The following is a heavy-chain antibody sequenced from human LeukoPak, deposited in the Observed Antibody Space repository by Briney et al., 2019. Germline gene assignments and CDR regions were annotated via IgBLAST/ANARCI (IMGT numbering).Heavy chain of an antibody. D-gene: IGHD3-10*01. CDR3: ARRRSGSYERWDY. CDR2: MNPNSGNT. J-gene: IGHJ4*02. V-gene: IGHV1-8*02. CDR1: GYTFNNYG. Sequence: ASVKVSCKASGYTFNNYGISWVRQATGQGLEWMGWMNPNSGNTGYAQKFQGRVTMTRNTSISTAYMELNSLRSEDTAMYYCARRRSGSYERWDYWGQGTLVTVSS.